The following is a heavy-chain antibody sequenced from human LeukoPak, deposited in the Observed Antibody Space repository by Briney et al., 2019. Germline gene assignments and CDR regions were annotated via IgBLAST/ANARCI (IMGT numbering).Heavy chain of an antibody. Sequence: GGSLRLSCASSGFTFSSYEMNWVRQAPGKGLEWVSYISSSGSTIYYADSVKGRFTISRDNAKNSLYLQMNSLRAEDTAVYYCARGVYSYRYWGQGTLVTVSS. J-gene: IGHJ4*02. CDR3: ARGVYSYRY. CDR1: GFTFSSYE. D-gene: IGHD5-18*01. CDR2: ISSSGSTI. V-gene: IGHV3-48*03.